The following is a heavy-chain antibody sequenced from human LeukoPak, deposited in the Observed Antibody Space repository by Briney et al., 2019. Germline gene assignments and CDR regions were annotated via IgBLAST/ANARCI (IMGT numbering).Heavy chain of an antibody. Sequence: SETLSLTCAVYGGSFSGYYWSWIRQPPGKGLEWIGEINHSGSTNYNPSLKSRVTISVDTSKNQFSLKLSSVTAADTAVYYCARGRRSSWYSGRGGMDVWGQGTTVTVSS. CDR3: ARGRRSSWYSGRGGMDV. CDR2: INHSGST. CDR1: GGSFSGYY. D-gene: IGHD6-13*01. J-gene: IGHJ6*02. V-gene: IGHV4-34*01.